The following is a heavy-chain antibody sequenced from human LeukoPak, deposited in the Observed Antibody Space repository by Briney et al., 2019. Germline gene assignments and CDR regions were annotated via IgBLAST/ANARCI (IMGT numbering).Heavy chain of an antibody. CDR3: AKRGVVIRVILVGFHKEAYYFDS. J-gene: IGHJ4*02. Sequence: GGSLRLSCAVSGITLSNYGMSWVRQAPGKGLEWVARISDNGGSTNYADSVKGRLTISRDNPKNTLYLQMSSLRAEDTAVYFCAKRGVVIRVILVGFHKEAYYFDSWGQGALVTVSS. D-gene: IGHD3-22*01. CDR1: GITLSNYG. V-gene: IGHV3-23*01. CDR2: ISDNGGST.